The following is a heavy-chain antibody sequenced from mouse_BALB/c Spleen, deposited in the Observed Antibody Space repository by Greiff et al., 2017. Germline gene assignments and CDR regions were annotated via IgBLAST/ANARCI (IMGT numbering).Heavy chain of an antibody. CDR3: ARSYYRYDGTFYYAMDY. D-gene: IGHD2-14*01. J-gene: IGHJ4*01. V-gene: IGHV1-7*01. Sequence: VQLQQSGAELAKPGASVKMSCKASGYTFTSYWMHWVKQRPGQGLEWIGYINPSTGYTEYNQKFKDKATLTADKSSSTAYMQLSSLTSEDSAVYYCARSYYRYDGTFYYAMDYWGQGTSVTVSS. CDR2: INPSTGYT. CDR1: GYTFTSYW.